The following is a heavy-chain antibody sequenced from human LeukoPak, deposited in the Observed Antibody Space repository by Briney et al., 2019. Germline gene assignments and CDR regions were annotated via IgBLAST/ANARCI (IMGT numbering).Heavy chain of an antibody. CDR3: ARALCGDSPDY. CDR2: INPNSGGT. D-gene: IGHD6-13*01. V-gene: IGHV1-2*02. CDR1: GYTFTGYY. J-gene: IGHJ4*02. Sequence: ASVKVSCKASGYTFTGYYMHWVRQAPGQGLEWMGWINPNSGGTNYAQKFQGRVTMTGDTSISTAYMELSRLRSDDAAVYYCARALCGDSPDYWGQGTLVTVSS.